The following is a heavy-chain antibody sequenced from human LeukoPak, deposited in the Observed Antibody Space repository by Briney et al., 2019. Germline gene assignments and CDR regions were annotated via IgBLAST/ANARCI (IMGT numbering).Heavy chain of an antibody. J-gene: IGHJ4*02. CDR3: ARDRWGLSKPLDY. D-gene: IGHD3-16*02. V-gene: IGHV3-23*01. CDR2: ISGSGGST. CDR1: GFTFSSYA. Sequence: PGGSLRLSCAASGFTFSSYAMSWVRQAPGKGLEWVSAISGSGGSTYYADSVKGRFTISRDNSKSTLYLQMNSLTSEDTAVYYCARDRWGLSKPLDYWGQGTLVTVSS.